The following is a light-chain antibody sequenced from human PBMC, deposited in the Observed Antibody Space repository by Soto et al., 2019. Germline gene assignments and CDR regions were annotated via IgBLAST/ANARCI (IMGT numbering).Light chain of an antibody. CDR1: QSVSSN. J-gene: IGKJ2*02. V-gene: IGKV3D-15*01. CDR3: QQYNNWPPGT. CDR2: GAY. Sequence: EIVMTQSPATLSVSPGERAALSCRASQSVSSNLAWYQHKPGQAPRLLIYGAYTRATGIPARFSGSGSGTEFTLTISSLQSEDFAVYYCQQYNNWPPGTFGQGTKLEI.